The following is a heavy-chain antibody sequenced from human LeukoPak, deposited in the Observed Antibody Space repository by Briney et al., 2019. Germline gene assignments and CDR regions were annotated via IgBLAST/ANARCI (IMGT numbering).Heavy chain of an antibody. D-gene: IGHD1-26*01. CDR3: ARDGRGPRTVNP. CDR2: IIPIFGTA. J-gene: IGHJ5*02. V-gene: IGHV1-69*05. CDR1: GGTFSSYA. Sequence: SVKVSCKASGGTFSSYAISWVRQAPGQGLEWMGRIIPIFGTANYAQKFQGRVTITTDESTSTAYMELGSLRSEDTAVYYCARDGRGPRTVNPWGQGTLVTVSS.